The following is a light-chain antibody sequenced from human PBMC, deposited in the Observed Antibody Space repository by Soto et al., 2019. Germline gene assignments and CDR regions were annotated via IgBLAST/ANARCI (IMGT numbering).Light chain of an antibody. Sequence: IQLTQSTSSLSASVGDRVTITCRASQEIGIYLAWYQQKPGKAPNLLIYAASSLQRGVQSRFSGSGSGTDFTLTIRSLQPEDFATYHCQQLSSYPVTFGQGTKVELK. CDR3: QQLSSYPVT. CDR1: QEIGIY. J-gene: IGKJ1*01. V-gene: IGKV1-9*01. CDR2: AAS.